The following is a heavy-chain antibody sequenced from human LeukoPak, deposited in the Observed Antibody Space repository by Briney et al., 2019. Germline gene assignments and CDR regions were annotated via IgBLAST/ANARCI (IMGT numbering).Heavy chain of an antibody. Sequence: ASVKVSCKASGYTFTSYYMHWVRQAPGQGLEWMGMINPSGGSTSCAQKFQGRVTMTRDTSTSTVYMELSSLRSEDTAVYYCARVIDGYKYSFDAFDIWGQGTMVTASS. CDR2: INPSGGST. CDR1: GYTFTSYY. V-gene: IGHV1-46*01. D-gene: IGHD5-24*01. CDR3: ARVIDGYKYSFDAFDI. J-gene: IGHJ3*02.